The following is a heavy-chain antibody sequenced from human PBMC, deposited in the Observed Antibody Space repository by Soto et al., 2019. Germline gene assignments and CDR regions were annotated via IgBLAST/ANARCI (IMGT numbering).Heavy chain of an antibody. Sequence: QVQLQESGPGLVKPSQTLSLTCTVSGGSISSGDYYWSWIRQPPGKGLEWIGYIYYSGSTYYNPSLKSRVTISVDPSNNQFSLNLSSVTAADTAVYYCAGDLSITSGYFQHWGQGTLVTVSS. CDR1: GGSISSGDYY. CDR3: AGDLSITSGYFQH. J-gene: IGHJ1*01. D-gene: IGHD3-10*01. V-gene: IGHV4-30-4*01. CDR2: IYYSGST.